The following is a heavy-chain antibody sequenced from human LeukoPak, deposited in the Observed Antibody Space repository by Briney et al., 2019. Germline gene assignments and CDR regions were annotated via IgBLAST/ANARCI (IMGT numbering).Heavy chain of an antibody. Sequence: SETLSLTCSVSGGSITSSSYYWGWIRQPPGKGLEWIASIYFSGSTSYNPSLKSRVTSSVDTSKNQFSLKLSSVTAADTAVYYCARHVLYTGSYYVFDYWGQGALVTVSS. CDR3: ARHVLYTGSYYVFDY. D-gene: IGHD1-26*01. CDR2: IYFSGST. V-gene: IGHV4-39*01. J-gene: IGHJ4*02. CDR1: GGSITSSSYY.